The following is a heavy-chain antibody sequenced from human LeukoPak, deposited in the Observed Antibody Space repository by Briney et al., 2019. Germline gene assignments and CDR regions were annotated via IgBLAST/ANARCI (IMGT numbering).Heavy chain of an antibody. CDR1: GFTCSSYA. CDR2: ISGSGGST. V-gene: IGHV3-23*01. Sequence: GGSLRLSCAASGFTCSSYAMSWVRQAPGEGPEWGSAISGSGGSTYYADSVKGRFTISRDNSQNTLYLQMNSLRAEDTAVYYCAKEQLYSSGWYYFDYWGQGNLVTVSS. CDR3: AKEQLYSSGWYYFDY. J-gene: IGHJ4*02. D-gene: IGHD6-19*01.